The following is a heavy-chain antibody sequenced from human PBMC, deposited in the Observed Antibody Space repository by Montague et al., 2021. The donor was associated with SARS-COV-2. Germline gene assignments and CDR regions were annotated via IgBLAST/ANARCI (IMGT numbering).Heavy chain of an antibody. D-gene: IGHD2-2*01. CDR2: TYYRSKWYN. Sequence: CAISGDSVCSNILTWNWIRQASSRGLQWLGRTYYRSKWYNDYVESVKSRITIDPDTSKHQFSLHLNSVAPEDTAVYYCARIPVGGKYYFDFWGQGTLVTVSS. CDR1: GDSVCSNILT. J-gene: IGHJ4*02. V-gene: IGHV6-1*01. CDR3: ARIPVGGKYYFDF.